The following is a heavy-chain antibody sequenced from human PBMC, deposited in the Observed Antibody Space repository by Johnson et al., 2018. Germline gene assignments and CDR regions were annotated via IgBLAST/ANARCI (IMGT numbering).Heavy chain of an antibody. CDR1: GYTFTSYD. J-gene: IGHJ4*02. CDR2: MSSYSGNT. V-gene: IGHV1-8*01. CDR3: AIIRGTQRDY. Sequence: QVQLVHSGAEVKKPGASVKVSCKASGYTFTSYDINWVRQATGQGLEWMGWMSSYSGNTGYAQNFQGRVTMTRDTSISTAYMELSSLRSKDTAVYYCAIIRGTQRDYWGQGTLVTVSS. D-gene: IGHD3-16*01.